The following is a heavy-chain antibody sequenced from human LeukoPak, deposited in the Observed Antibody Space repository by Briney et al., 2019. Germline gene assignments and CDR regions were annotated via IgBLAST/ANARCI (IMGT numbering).Heavy chain of an antibody. Sequence: PSETLSLTCNVSGDSLTSHFWSWIRHTPGKRLEWIGYVFHSGTTNYSPSLKSRVTISLDTSKKQFYLRLASVTAADTPVYYCARRMATVTDAFDIWGRGTMVSVSS. D-gene: IGHD5-24*01. V-gene: IGHV4-59*08. CDR2: VFHSGTT. CDR3: ARRMATVTDAFDI. J-gene: IGHJ3*02. CDR1: GDSLTSHF.